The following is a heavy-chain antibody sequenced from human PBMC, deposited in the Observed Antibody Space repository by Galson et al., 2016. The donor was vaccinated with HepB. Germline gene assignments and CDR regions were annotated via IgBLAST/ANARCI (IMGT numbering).Heavy chain of an antibody. CDR2: INSDGSST. CDR3: ARDPSRSIFDYGGDY. CDR1: GFTFSRSW. Sequence: SLRLSCAASGFTFSRSWMHWVRQAPGKGLVWVSRINSDGSSTTCADSVKGRFTISRDNAKNTLYLQMNSLRTEDTAVYYCARDPSRSIFDYGGDYWGQGTLVTVSS. D-gene: IGHD4/OR15-4a*01. J-gene: IGHJ4*02. V-gene: IGHV3-74*01.